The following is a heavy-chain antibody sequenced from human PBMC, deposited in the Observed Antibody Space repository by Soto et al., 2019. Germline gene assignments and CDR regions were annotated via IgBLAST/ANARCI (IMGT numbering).Heavy chain of an antibody. J-gene: IGHJ4*02. CDR3: ARAKQGLEY. V-gene: IGHV3-33*01. Sequence: GGSLRLSCAASGFTFSSYGMHWVRQAPGKGLDWVAVIWYDGSNKYYADSVKGRFTISRDNSKNTLYLQMNSLRAEDTAVYYCARAKQGLEYWGQGTMVTVSS. CDR1: GFTFSSYG. CDR2: IWYDGSNK.